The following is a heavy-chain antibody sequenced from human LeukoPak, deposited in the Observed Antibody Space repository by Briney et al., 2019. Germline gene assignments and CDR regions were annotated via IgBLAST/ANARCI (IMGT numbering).Heavy chain of an antibody. CDR1: GFTFSSYA. V-gene: IGHV3-23*01. CDR2: ISGSGGST. J-gene: IGHJ5*02. CDR3: AKVSWYYYGSGSYSWFDP. D-gene: IGHD3-10*01. Sequence: TGGSLRLSCAASGFTFSSYAMSWVRQAPGKGLEWVSAISGSGGSTYYADSVKGRFTISRDNSKNTLYLQMNSLRAEDTAVYYCAKVSWYYYGSGSYSWFDPWGRGTLVTVSS.